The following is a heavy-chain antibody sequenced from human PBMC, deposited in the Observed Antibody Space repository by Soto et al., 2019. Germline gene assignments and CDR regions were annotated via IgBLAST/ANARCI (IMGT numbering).Heavy chain of an antibody. CDR1: GYTFTSYY. Sequence: ASVKVSCKSSGYTFTSYYINWVRQATGQGLEWMGWMNPNSGNTGYAQKFQGRVTMTRNTSISTAYMELSSLRSEDTAVYYCARGSSSWYYYYGMDVWGQGTTVTVSS. V-gene: IGHV1-8*01. D-gene: IGHD6-13*01. CDR3: ARGSSSWYYYYGMDV. J-gene: IGHJ6*02. CDR2: MNPNSGNT.